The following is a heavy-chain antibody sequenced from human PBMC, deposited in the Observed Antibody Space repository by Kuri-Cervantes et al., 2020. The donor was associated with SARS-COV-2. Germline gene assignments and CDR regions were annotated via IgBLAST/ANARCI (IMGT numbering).Heavy chain of an antibody. D-gene: IGHD2-2*01. CDR1: GGSFSGYY. J-gene: IGHJ5*02. CDR2: IYHSGST. V-gene: IGHV4-34*01. Sequence: SQTLSLTCAAYGGSFSGYYWSWIRQPPGKGLEWVGSIYHSGSTYYNPSLKSRVTISVDTSKNQFSLKLSSVTAADTAVYYCARHVGYCSSTSCRQGIWFDPWGQGTLVTVSS. CDR3: ARHVGYCSSTSCRQGIWFDP.